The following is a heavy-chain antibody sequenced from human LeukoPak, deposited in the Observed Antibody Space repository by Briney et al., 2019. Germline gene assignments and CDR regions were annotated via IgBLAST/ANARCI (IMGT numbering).Heavy chain of an antibody. J-gene: IGHJ4*02. CDR2: INHSGST. Sequence: ETLSLTCAVYGGSFSGYYWSWIRQPPGKGLEWIGEINHSGSTNYNPSLKSRVTISVDTSKNQFSLKLSSVTAADTAVYYCARGGYYYGSGSYFTAIDYWGQGTLVTVSS. CDR1: GGSFSGYY. D-gene: IGHD3-10*01. V-gene: IGHV4-34*01. CDR3: ARGGYYYGSGSYFTAIDY.